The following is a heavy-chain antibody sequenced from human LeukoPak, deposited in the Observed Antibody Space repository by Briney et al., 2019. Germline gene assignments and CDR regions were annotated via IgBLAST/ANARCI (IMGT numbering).Heavy chain of an antibody. J-gene: IGHJ6*03. Sequence: GASVKVSCKASGYTFTSYGISWVRQAPGQGLEWMGWISAYNGNTNYAQKLQGRVTMTTDTSTSTAYMELRSLRSDDTAVYYCAREGWSGSYFGYYYYYYMDVWGKGTTVTISS. CDR3: AREGWSGSYFGYYYYYYMDV. V-gene: IGHV1-18*01. D-gene: IGHD1-26*01. CDR2: ISAYNGNT. CDR1: GYTFTSYG.